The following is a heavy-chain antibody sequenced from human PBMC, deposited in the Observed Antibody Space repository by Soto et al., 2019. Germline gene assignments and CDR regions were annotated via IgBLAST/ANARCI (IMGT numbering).Heavy chain of an antibody. V-gene: IGHV3-74*01. CDR2: INGSGSST. J-gene: IGHJ3*02. D-gene: IGHD2-15*01. Sequence: GGSLRLSCAASGFTFSSYWMHWVRQAPGKGLVWVSRINGSGSSTYHADSVKGRFTISRDNSKNTLYLQMNSLRAEDTAVYYCAKGYCSGSSCYHDAFDIWGQGTMVTVS. CDR1: GFTFSSYW. CDR3: AKGYCSGSSCYHDAFDI.